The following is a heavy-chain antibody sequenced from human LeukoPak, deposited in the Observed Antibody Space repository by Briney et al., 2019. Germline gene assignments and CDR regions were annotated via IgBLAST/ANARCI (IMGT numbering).Heavy chain of an antibody. J-gene: IGHJ6*03. V-gene: IGHV3-30*02. CDR2: IRYDGSNK. D-gene: IGHD1-26*01. CDR1: GFTFGSYG. Sequence: GGSLRLSCAASGFTFGSYGMHWVRQAPGKGLEWVAFIRYDGSNKYYTDSVKGRFTTSRDNSKNTLYLQMNSLRAEDTAVYYCAKGRGWEASYYYYYMDVWGKGTTVTISS. CDR3: AKGRGWEASYYYYYMDV.